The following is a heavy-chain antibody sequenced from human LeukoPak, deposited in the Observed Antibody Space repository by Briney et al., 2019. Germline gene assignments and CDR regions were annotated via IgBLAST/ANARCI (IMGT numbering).Heavy chain of an antibody. CDR3: ARDEYYYDSSGYYGGY. CDR1: GYTFTSYG. V-gene: IGHV1-18*01. Sequence: GESLKISCKGSGYTFTSYGISWVRQAPGQGLEWMGWISAYNGNTNYAQKLQGRVTMTTDTSTSTAYMELRSLRSDDTAVYYCARDEYYYDSSGYYGGYWGQGTLVTVSS. J-gene: IGHJ4*02. CDR2: ISAYNGNT. D-gene: IGHD3-22*01.